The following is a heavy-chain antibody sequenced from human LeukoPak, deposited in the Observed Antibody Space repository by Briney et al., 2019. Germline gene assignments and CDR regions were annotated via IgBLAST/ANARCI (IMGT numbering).Heavy chain of an antibody. D-gene: IGHD5-12*01. J-gene: IGHJ4*02. CDR2: LYSGGST. CDR1: GFTLSSYH. Sequence: GGSLRLSCAPSGFTLSSYHMSWVRPAPGEGLEWVSILYSGGSTYYADSGKGRFTISRDNSKNTLYLQMNSLRAEDRAVYYCARQVDNSGWYLDYWGQGSLVAVSS. V-gene: IGHV3-66*04. CDR3: ARQVDNSGWYLDY.